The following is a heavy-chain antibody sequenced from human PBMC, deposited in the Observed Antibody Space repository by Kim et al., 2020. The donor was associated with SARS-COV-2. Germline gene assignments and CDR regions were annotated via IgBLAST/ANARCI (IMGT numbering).Heavy chain of an antibody. J-gene: IGHJ4*02. CDR2: INRRGSNT. CDR1: GFTFTTYA. V-gene: IGHV3-23*05. CDR3: VREDYNDYEWGLLDY. Sequence: GGSLRLSCSASGFTFTTYAMGWVRQAPGKELEWVAGINRRGSNTCYPESVKGRFTISRDNSQNTLYLQMRSLRVEDTAVYYCVREDYNDYEWGLLDYWGQGTRVTVSS. D-gene: IGHD4-17*01.